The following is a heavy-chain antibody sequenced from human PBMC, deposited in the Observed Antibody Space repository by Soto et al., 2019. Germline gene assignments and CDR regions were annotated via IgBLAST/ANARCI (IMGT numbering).Heavy chain of an antibody. J-gene: IGHJ3*02. CDR3: ARGDRGAFDM. Sequence: EVQLVESGGGLVQPGESLRLSCAASGFTFSYYWMHWVRQAPGKGLVWVSRIHSDGSSTTYADSVKGRFTISRDNARNTLYLQMNSLRAEDTAVYYCARGDRGAFDMWARGQWSPSLQ. V-gene: IGHV3-74*01. D-gene: IGHD1-26*01. CDR2: IHSDGSST. CDR1: GFTFSYYW.